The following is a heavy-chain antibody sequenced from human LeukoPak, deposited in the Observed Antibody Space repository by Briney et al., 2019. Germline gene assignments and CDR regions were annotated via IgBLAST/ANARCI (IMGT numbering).Heavy chain of an antibody. CDR1: GLTFSRDW. CDR3: ARMASGVTAY. V-gene: IGHV3-74*01. Sequence: RGSLRLSCAASGLTFSRDWMHWVRQAPGKGLVWVSRINSDGTSTIYADSVKGRFTISRDNAKNTLYLQMNSLRAEDTAVYYCARMASGVTAYWGQGTLVTVSS. D-gene: IGHD5-24*01. CDR2: INSDGTST. J-gene: IGHJ4*02.